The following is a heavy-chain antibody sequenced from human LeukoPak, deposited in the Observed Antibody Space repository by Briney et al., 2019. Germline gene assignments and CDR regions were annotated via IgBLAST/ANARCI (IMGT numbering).Heavy chain of an antibody. Sequence: GGSLRLSSAASGFTFSSYGMHWVRQAPGKGLEWVAVISYDGSNKYYADSVKGRFTISRDNSKNTLYLQMNSLRAEDTAVYYCAKDRGYYGSGSYVPYWGQGTLVTVSS. CDR2: ISYDGSNK. D-gene: IGHD3-10*01. CDR3: AKDRGYYGSGSYVPY. J-gene: IGHJ4*02. V-gene: IGHV3-30*18. CDR1: GFTFSSYG.